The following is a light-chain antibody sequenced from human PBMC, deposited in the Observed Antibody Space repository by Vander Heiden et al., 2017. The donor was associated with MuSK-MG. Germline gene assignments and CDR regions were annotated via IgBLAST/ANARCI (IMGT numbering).Light chain of an antibody. CDR3: HQSSNFPRT. V-gene: IGKV6D-21*02. Sequence: EIVLTQSPAFQSVTPKEKVTLTCRASQSIGTSLHWYQQKPDQSPKLLIKYASQSISGVPSRFSGSGSGTDFTLTIKGLEAEDAAAYYCHQSSNFPRTFGQGTKVEIK. J-gene: IGKJ1*01. CDR1: QSIGTS. CDR2: YAS.